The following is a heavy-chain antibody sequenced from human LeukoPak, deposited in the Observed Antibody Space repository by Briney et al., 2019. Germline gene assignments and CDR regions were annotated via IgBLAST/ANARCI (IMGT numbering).Heavy chain of an antibody. Sequence: GGSLRLSCAASGFTFSNYAMSWVRQAPGKGLEWVSAIGVNTYYTDSVKGRFTISRDNAKNTLYLQMNSLRAEDTALYYCAKDGDGSGSYYANWFDPWGQGTLVTVSS. CDR3: AKDGDGSGSYYANWFDP. CDR1: GFTFSNYA. D-gene: IGHD3-10*01. CDR2: IGVNT. J-gene: IGHJ5*02. V-gene: IGHV3-23*01.